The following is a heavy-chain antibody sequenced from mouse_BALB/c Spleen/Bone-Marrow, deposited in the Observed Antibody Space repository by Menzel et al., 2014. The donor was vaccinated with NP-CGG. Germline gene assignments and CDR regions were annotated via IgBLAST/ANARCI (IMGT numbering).Heavy chain of an antibody. CDR1: GYTFSSYW. CDR3: ASRYDTMDY. Sequence: LVESGAELMKPGASVEISCKATGYTFSSYWIERVKQRPGHGLEWIGEILPGSGSIKYNEKSKGKATFTADTSSNTAYMQLSSLTSEDSAVYYCASRYDTMDYWCQGTSVTVSS. CDR2: ILPGSGSI. J-gene: IGHJ4*01. V-gene: IGHV1-9*01.